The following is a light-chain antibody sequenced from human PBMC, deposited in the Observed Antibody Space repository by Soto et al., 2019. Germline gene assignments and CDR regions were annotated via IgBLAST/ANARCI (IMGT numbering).Light chain of an antibody. V-gene: IGLV2-8*01. J-gene: IGLJ1*01. Sequence: QSALTQPPSASGSPGQSVTISCTVTSSDVGGYNYVSWYQQHPGKAPKLMIYEVSKRPSGVPDRFSGSKSGNTASLTVSGLQAEDEADYYRSSYAGSNNYVFGTGTKVTV. CDR1: SSDVGGYNY. CDR2: EVS. CDR3: SSYAGSNNYV.